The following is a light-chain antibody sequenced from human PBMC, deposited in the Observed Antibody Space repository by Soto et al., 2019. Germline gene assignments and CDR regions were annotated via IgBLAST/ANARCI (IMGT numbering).Light chain of an antibody. CDR2: EVS. CDR1: SSDIGAYNS. CDR3: NSRGGSRPYYV. V-gene: IGLV2-14*01. Sequence: QSALTQPASVSGSPGQSITISCTGTSSDIGAYNSVSWYQQYPGRAPKLMIYEVSNRPSGVSARFAASKSGNTASLTISGLQAEDEADDYCNSRGGSRPYYVFGTGTKVTVL. J-gene: IGLJ1*01.